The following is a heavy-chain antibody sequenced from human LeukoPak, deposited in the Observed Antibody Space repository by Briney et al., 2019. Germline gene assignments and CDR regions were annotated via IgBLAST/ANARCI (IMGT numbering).Heavy chain of an antibody. V-gene: IGHV1-8*03. CDR1: VYTFTNYH. J-gene: IGHJ4*02. Sequence: ASVTVSCKASVYTFTNYHINWVRQAPGQGLEWMGWISPNTGDRGYAQKFQGRVSNSSDTSISTAYMELGSPRSDDTAVYFCARTTPLTASGYDYWGQGTLVTVSS. CDR3: ARTTPLTASGYDY. D-gene: IGHD4-17*01. CDR2: ISPNTGDR.